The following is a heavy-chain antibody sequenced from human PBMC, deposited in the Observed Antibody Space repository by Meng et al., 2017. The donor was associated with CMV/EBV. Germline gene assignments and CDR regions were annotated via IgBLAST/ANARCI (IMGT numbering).Heavy chain of an antibody. Sequence: VPLQQTVPGLVKPSETLSLTCTVSGGSISRYYWSWSRQPAGKGLEWIGRIYTSGSTNYNPSLKSRVTMSVDTSKNQFSLKLSSVTAADTAVYYCARGPEVDYGDYVGLDYWGQGTLVTVSS. J-gene: IGHJ4*02. CDR1: GGSISRYY. D-gene: IGHD4-17*01. CDR2: IYTSGST. V-gene: IGHV4-4*07. CDR3: ARGPEVDYGDYVGLDY.